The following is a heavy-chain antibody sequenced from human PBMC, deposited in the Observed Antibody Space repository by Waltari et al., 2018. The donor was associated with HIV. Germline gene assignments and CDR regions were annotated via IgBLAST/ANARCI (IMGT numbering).Heavy chain of an antibody. CDR2: ILHSGTT. J-gene: IGHJ6*02. CDR1: GFSITNGYF. Sequence: QVQLQESGPGLVKPSETLSLTCTVSGFSITNGYFWGWIRQTPGKGLEWIGSILHSGTTYNNPSLTSRVTISVDPSKNQFSLKLSSVTAADTAIYYCVRDWSWGSNGRGELSYHGMDAWGQGTTVIVSS. V-gene: IGHV4-38-2*02. CDR3: VRDWSWGSNGRGELSYHGMDA. D-gene: IGHD3-16*01.